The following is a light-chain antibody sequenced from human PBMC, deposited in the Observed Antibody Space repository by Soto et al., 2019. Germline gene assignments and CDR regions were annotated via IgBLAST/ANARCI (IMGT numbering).Light chain of an antibody. CDR2: DVS. CDR1: SSDVGFYNY. V-gene: IGLV2-11*01. J-gene: IGLJ1*01. CDR3: CSYAGSYTFHV. Sequence: QSALTQPRSVSGSPGQSVTISCTGTSSDVGFYNYVSWYQQHPGKAPKLMIYDVSKRPSGVPDRFSGSKSGNTASLTISGLQAEDEADYYCCSYAGSYTFHVFGTGTKLTVL.